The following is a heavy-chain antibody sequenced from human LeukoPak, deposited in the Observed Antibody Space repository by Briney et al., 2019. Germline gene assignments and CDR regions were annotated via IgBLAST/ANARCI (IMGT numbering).Heavy chain of an antibody. D-gene: IGHD6-6*01. V-gene: IGHV4-39*01. Sequence: SGTLSLTCTVSGGSISSSSYYWGWIRQPPGKGLEWIGSIYYSGSTYYNPSLKSRVTISVDASKNQFSLKLSSVTAADTAVYYCATLEYSSSCFDYWGQGTLVTVSS. CDR3: ATLEYSSSCFDY. J-gene: IGHJ4*02. CDR1: GGSISSSSYY. CDR2: IYYSGST.